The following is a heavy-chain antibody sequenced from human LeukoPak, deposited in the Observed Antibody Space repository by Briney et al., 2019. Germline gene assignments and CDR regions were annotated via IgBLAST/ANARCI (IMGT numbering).Heavy chain of an antibody. Sequence: GGSLRLSCAASGFNFSSNWMSWVRQAPGKGLEWVANIKQDGSEKYYVDSVKGRFTISRDNAKASLYLQMNSLRAEDTAVYYCRGSSRTFDYWAREPWSPSPQ. J-gene: IGHJ4*02. CDR2: IKQDGSEK. V-gene: IGHV3-7*01. D-gene: IGHD6-13*01. CDR3: RGSSRTFDY. CDR1: GFNFSSNW.